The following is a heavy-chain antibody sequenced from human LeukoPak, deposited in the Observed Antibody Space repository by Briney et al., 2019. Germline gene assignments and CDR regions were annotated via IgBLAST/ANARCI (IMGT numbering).Heavy chain of an antibody. J-gene: IGHJ4*02. Sequence: KPSETLSLTCTVSGGSISSYYWSWIRQPPGKGLEWIGCIYYSGSTNYNPSLKSRVTISLDTSKNHFSLKLTSVTAADTAVYYCARDRVTMVRGVNYYFDYWGQGTLVTVSS. V-gene: IGHV4-59*01. CDR3: ARDRVTMVRGVNYYFDY. CDR2: IYYSGST. D-gene: IGHD3-10*01. CDR1: GGSISSYY.